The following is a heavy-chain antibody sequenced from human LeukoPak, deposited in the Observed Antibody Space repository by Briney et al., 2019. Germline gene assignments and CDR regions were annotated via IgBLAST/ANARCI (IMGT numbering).Heavy chain of an antibody. CDR3: ARVSSTSWTDY. D-gene: IGHD2-2*01. CDR1: GGSISSGSYY. Sequence: PSETLSLTCTVSGGSISSGSYYWSWIRQPAGKGLEWIGRIYTSGSTNYNPSLKSRVTISVDTSKNQFSLKLSSVTAADTAVYYCARVSSTSWTDYWGQGTLVTVSS. V-gene: IGHV4-61*02. J-gene: IGHJ4*02. CDR2: IYTSGST.